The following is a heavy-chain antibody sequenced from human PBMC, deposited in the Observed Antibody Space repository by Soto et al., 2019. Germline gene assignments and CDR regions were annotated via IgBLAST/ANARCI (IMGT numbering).Heavy chain of an antibody. CDR2: TRNKANSYTT. Sequence: GGSLRLSCAASGFTFSDHYVDWVRQAPGKGLEWVGRTRNKANSYTTEYAASVKGRFTISRDDSKNSLYLQMNSLKTEDTAVYYCARLEYSSGGYVDYWGQGT. CDR3: ARLEYSSGGYVDY. J-gene: IGHJ4*02. D-gene: IGHD6-19*01. CDR1: GFTFSDHY. V-gene: IGHV3-72*01.